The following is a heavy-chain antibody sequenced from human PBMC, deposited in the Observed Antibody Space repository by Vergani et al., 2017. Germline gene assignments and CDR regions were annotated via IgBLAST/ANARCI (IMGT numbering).Heavy chain of an antibody. V-gene: IGHV3-23*04. D-gene: IGHD3-22*01. J-gene: IGHJ4*02. Sequence: EVQLVESGGGLVQPGRSLRLSCAASGFTFDDYAMHWVRQAPGKGLEWVSGISGSGGSTYYAASVKGRFTISRDNSKNTLYLQMNSLRAEDTAVYYCAKDYYDSSGYYYEGGYFDYWGQGTLVTVSS. CDR2: ISGSGGST. CDR3: AKDYYDSSGYYYEGGYFDY. CDR1: GFTFDDYA.